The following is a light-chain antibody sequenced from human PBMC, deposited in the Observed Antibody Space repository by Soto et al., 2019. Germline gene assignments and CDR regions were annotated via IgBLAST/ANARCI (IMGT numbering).Light chain of an antibody. CDR1: SSDVGDYNY. V-gene: IGLV2-14*01. Sequence: QSALTQPASVSGSPGQSITISCPGTSSDVGDYNYVSWYQQHPGKAPKLMIYDVSNRPSGVSNRFSGSKSGNTASLTISGLQAEDEADYYCSSYTSGSTLVVFGGGTKLTVL. CDR3: SSYTSGSTLVV. CDR2: DVS. J-gene: IGLJ2*01.